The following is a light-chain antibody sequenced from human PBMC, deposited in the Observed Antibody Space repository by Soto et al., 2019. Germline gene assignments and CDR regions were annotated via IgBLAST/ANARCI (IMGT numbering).Light chain of an antibody. CDR3: CSYAGSSTFLYV. Sequence: QSALTQPASVAGAPGQSITISCTGTRSDVGSYNLVSWYQQHPGKAPKLMIYEVSKRPSGVSNRFSGSKSGNTASLTISGRQAEDEADYYCCSYAGSSTFLYVFGTGTKVTVL. CDR1: RSDVGSYNL. V-gene: IGLV2-23*02. CDR2: EVS. J-gene: IGLJ1*01.